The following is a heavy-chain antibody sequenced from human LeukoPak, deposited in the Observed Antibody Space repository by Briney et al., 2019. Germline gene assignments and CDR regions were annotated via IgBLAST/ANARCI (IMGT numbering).Heavy chain of an antibody. J-gene: IGHJ5*02. V-gene: IGHV3-23*01. CDR3: AKDPGGWSLNWFDP. CDR2: ISGSGGST. Sequence: GGSLRLSCAASGFTFSSYAMSWVRQALGKGLEWVSAISGSGGSTYYADSVKGRFTISRDNSKNTLYLQMNSLRAEDTAVYYCAKDPGGWSLNWFDPWGQGTLVTVSS. CDR1: GFTFSSYA. D-gene: IGHD6-19*01.